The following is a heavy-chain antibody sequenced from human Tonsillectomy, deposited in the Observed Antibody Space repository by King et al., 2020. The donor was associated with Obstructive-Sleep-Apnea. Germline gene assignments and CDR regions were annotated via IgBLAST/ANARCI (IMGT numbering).Heavy chain of an antibody. CDR1: GFSLSTSGVG. D-gene: IGHD3-22*01. CDR3: ARADYYDISGYYRGYY. J-gene: IGHJ4*02. CDR2: IYGDDDK. V-gene: IGHV2-5*02. Sequence: ITLKESGPTLVKPTQTLTLTCTFSGFSLSTSGVGVGWIRQPPGKALEWLALIYGDDDKRYSPSLRSRLTITKDTSKNQVVLTMTNMDPVDTATYSCARADYYDISGYYRGYYWGQGTLVTVSS.